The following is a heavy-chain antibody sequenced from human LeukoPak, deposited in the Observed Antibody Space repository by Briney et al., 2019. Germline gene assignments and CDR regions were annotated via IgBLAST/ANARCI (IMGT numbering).Heavy chain of an antibody. CDR2: INPNSGGT. CDR1: GYTFTGYY. CDR3: ARRPYYYYGMDV. V-gene: IGHV1-2*02. Sequence: ASVKVSCKASGYTFTGYYMHWVRQAPGQGLEWMGWINPNSGGTNYAQKFQGRVTVTRDTSISTAYMELSRLRSDDTAVYYCARRPYYYYGMDVWGQGTTVTVSS. J-gene: IGHJ6*02.